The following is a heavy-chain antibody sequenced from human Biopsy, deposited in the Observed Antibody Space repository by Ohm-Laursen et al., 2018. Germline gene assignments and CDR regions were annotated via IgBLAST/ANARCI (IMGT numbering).Heavy chain of an antibody. CDR1: GFTFSDHN. D-gene: IGHD3-16*01. J-gene: IGHJ3*01. CDR2: IWSSATYK. V-gene: IGHV3-33*06. CDR3: VKDGGQTAPYSFDV. Sequence: SLRLSCTASGFTFSDHNMHWVRQAPGKGLEWVAFIWSSATYKAYADSAKGRFTVSRVNSKNTVYLQMNSLSADDTAIYSCVKDGGQTAPYSFDVWGQGTMVTVSS.